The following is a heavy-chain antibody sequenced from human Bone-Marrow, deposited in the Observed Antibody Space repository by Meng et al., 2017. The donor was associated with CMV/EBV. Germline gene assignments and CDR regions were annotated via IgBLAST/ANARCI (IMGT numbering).Heavy chain of an antibody. D-gene: IGHD5-18*01. CDR3: ARDVTPDF. CDR2: IFYSGNT. J-gene: IGHJ4*02. V-gene: IGHV4-59*02. Sequence: GSLSLTCTVSGGSVRDYYWSWIRQPPGKGLEWIGYIFYSGNTKYNPSLEGRVIISVDPSKNQFSLSLTSLTAADTAVYYCARDVTPDFWGQGTLVTVSS. CDR1: GGSVRDYY.